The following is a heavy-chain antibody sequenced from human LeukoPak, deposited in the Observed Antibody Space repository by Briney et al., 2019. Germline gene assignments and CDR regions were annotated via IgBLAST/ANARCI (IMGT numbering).Heavy chain of an antibody. J-gene: IGHJ5*02. D-gene: IGHD1-14*01. CDR3: VRGILGRNTRWFDP. CDR2: IYHSGST. V-gene: IGHV4-38-2*02. Sequence: TSETLSLTCTVSGYSISSGYYWGWIRQPPGKGLEWIGSIYHSGSTYYNPSLKSRVTISVDTSKNQFSLKLSSVTAADTAVYYCVRGILGRNTRWFDPWGQGTLSPSPQ. CDR1: GYSISSGYY.